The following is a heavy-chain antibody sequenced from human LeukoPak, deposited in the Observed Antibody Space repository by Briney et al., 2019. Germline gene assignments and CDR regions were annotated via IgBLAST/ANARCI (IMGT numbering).Heavy chain of an antibody. Sequence: ASVKVSCKASGYIFTDYYMHWVRQAPGQELGWMGRINPNSGGTNYAQKFQGRVTMTRDTSISTAYTELSSLRPEDTATYYCARDVVRGNDVNWYFDLWGRGTLVTVSS. J-gene: IGHJ2*01. CDR1: GYIFTDYY. CDR3: ARDVVRGNDVNWYFDL. D-gene: IGHD1-1*01. CDR2: INPNSGGT. V-gene: IGHV1/OR15-1*03.